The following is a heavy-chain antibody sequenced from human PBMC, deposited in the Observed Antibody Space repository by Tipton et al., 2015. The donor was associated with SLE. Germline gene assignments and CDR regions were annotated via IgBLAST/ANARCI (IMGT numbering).Heavy chain of an antibody. Sequence: TLSLTCTVSGGSISSYYWSWIRQPPGKGLEWIGYIYYSGSTNYNPSLKSRVTISVDTSKNQFSLKLSSVTAADTAVYYCASSYYYDSSGPFDPWGQGTLVTVSS. CDR1: GGSISSYY. CDR3: ASSYYYDSSGPFDP. J-gene: IGHJ5*02. V-gene: IGHV4-59*07. D-gene: IGHD3-22*01. CDR2: IYYSGST.